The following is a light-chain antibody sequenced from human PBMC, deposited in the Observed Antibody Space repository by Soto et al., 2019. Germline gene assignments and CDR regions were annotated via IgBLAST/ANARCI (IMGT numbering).Light chain of an antibody. V-gene: IGKV3-20*01. CDR1: QSVSNNY. CDR3: QQYGSSPLT. J-gene: IGKJ4*01. Sequence: EIVLTQSPGTLSLSPGERATLSCRASQSVSNNYLAWYQQKPGQAPRLLIYGASRRATGIPDRFSGSGSGTDFTLTISRLEPEDFAVYSCQQYGSSPLTFGGGNKVEIK. CDR2: GAS.